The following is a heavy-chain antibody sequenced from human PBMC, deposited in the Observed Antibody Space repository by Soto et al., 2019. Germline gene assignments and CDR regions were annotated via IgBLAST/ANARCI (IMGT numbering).Heavy chain of an antibody. CDR1: GYTLTELS. D-gene: IGHD2-15*01. J-gene: IGHJ4*02. CDR2: FDPEDGET. Sequence: ASVKVSCKVSGYTLTELSMHWVRQAPGKGLEWMGGFDPEDGETIYAQKFQGRVTMTEDTSTDTAYMELSSLRSEDTAVYYCATPSSLYCSGGSCYSGLGYWGQGTLVTVSS. CDR3: ATPSSLYCSGGSCYSGLGY. V-gene: IGHV1-24*01.